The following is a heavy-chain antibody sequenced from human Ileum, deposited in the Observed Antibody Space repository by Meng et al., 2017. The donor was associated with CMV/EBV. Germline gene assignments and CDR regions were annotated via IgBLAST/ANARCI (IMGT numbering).Heavy chain of an antibody. CDR2: IYSGGTT. CDR3: ASIPRWTSVVPEVKDF. D-gene: IGHD2-2*01. Sequence: GGSLRLSCTASGLTVSKNYMSWVRQAPEKGLEWVAIIYSGGTTYYADSVKGRFTISRDNSKNTLYLQMNSLRGEDTAVYYCASIPRWTSVVPEVKDFWGQGTVVTVSS. CDR1: GLTVSKNY. J-gene: IGHJ4*02. V-gene: IGHV3-66*02.